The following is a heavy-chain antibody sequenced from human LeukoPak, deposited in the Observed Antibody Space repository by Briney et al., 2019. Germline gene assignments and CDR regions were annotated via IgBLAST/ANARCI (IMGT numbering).Heavy chain of an antibody. D-gene: IGHD5-12*01. Sequence: GGSLRLSCAASGFTFSGSTMNWVRQAPGKGLEWVSFISTSSSYIYYADSVKGRFTISRDNTKNLLYPQMNSLRAEDTALYYCARVGDIVATDYFYYMDVWGKGTMVTVSS. V-gene: IGHV3-21*04. CDR3: ARVGDIVATDYFYYMDV. CDR1: GFTFSGST. J-gene: IGHJ6*03. CDR2: ISTSSSYI.